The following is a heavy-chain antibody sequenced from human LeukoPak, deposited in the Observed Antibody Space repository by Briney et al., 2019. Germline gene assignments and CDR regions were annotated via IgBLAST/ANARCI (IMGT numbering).Heavy chain of an antibody. Sequence: SQTLSLTCTVSGGSISSGGYYWSWIRQHPGKGLEWIGYIYYSGSTYYNPSLKSRVTISVDTSKNQFSLKLSSVTAADTAVYYCARTLKGRDRSYFDYWGQGTLVTVSS. CDR1: GGSISSGGYY. CDR3: ARTLKGRDRSYFDY. J-gene: IGHJ4*02. CDR2: IYYSGST. V-gene: IGHV4-31*03.